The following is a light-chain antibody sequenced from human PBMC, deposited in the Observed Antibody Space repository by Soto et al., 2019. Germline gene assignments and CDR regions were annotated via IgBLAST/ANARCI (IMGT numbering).Light chain of an antibody. CDR1: QFIGSN. V-gene: IGKV3-15*01. J-gene: IGKJ4*01. CDR2: DAS. Sequence: MTQSPVTLSVSPGERATLSCRASQFIGSNLAWYQQKPAQPTRLLIYDASTRATGIPARFSGSGSGTEFTFTISSLQSEDFAVYYCQQYNNWPPLTFGGGTKVDIK. CDR3: QQYNNWPPLT.